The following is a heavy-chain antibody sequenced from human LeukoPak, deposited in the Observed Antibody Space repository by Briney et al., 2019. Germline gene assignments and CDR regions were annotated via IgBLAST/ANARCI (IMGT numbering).Heavy chain of an antibody. CDR1: GITFGDYA. V-gene: IGHV3-49*03. Sequence: PGGSLRLSCTASGITFGDYAVSWFRQAPGKGLEWVGFIRSKGYGGTTEHAAAVKGRFTVSRDDSKSIAYLQMNSLKTEDTAVYYCTSYYGSGSSIPEYWGQGTLVTVSS. CDR2: IRSKGYGGTT. CDR3: TSYYGSGSSIPEY. D-gene: IGHD3-10*01. J-gene: IGHJ4*02.